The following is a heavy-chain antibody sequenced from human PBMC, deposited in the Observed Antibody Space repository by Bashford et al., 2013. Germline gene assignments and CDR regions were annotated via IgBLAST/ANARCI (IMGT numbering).Heavy chain of an antibody. CDR2: IYYSGNT. D-gene: IGHD1-14*01. V-gene: IGHV4-39*01. CDR1: GGSISSSSYH. Sequence: SETLSLTCTVSGGSISSSSYHWGWIRQPPGKGLEWIGTIYYSGNTYYNPSLKSRVTISVDTSKNQFALKLSSVTAADTAIYYCARHPSQVSGDVWGQGTTVTVSS. J-gene: IGHJ6*02. CDR3: ARHPSQVSGDV.